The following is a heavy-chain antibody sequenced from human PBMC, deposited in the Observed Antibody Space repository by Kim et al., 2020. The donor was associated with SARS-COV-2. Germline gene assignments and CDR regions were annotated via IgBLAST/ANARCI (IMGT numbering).Heavy chain of an antibody. V-gene: IGHV3-64D*06. CDR2: ISSNGGST. Sequence: GGSLRLSCSASGFTFSSYAMHWVRQAPGKGLEYVSAISSNGGSTYYADSAKGRFTISRDNSKNTLYLQMSSLRAEDMAVYYCVSSNYYGSGSYYNGDYYYGMDVWGQGTTVTVSS. D-gene: IGHD3-10*01. J-gene: IGHJ6*02. CDR3: VSSNYYGSGSYYNGDYYYGMDV. CDR1: GFTFSSYA.